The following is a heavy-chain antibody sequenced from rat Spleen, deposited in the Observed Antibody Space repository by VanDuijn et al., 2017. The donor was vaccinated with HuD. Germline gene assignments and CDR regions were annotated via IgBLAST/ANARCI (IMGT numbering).Heavy chain of an antibody. Sequence: EVQLVESGGGLVQPGRSLKLSCTASGFTFSNYGMAWVRQAPTKGLEWVATISYDGSSTYYRESVKGRFTISRDNAKSTLYLQMDSLRSEDTATYYCARHTAAHWGQGVMVTVSS. D-gene: IGHD1-11*01. CDR3: ARHTAAH. J-gene: IGHJ2*01. CDR2: ISYDGSST. V-gene: IGHV5-29*01. CDR1: GFTFSNYG.